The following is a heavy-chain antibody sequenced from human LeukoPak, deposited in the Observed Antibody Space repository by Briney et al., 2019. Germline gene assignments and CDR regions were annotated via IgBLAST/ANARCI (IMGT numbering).Heavy chain of an antibody. J-gene: IGHJ6*03. CDR1: VWSFSGYY. V-gene: IGHV4-34*01. Sequence: SETLSLTCAVYVWSFSGYYWSWIRQSPGKGLEWIGEINHSGSTNYNPSLKSRVTISVDTSKNQFSLRLSSVTAADTAVYYCARQSNLVATFYYYYYMDVWGKGTTVTVSS. D-gene: IGHD5-12*01. CDR2: INHSGST. CDR3: ARQSNLVATFYYYYYMDV.